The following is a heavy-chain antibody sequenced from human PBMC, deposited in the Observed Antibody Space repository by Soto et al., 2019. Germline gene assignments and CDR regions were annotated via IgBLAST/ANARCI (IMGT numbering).Heavy chain of an antibody. V-gene: IGHV3-15*01. CDR3: TTGLRRSNPLPY. J-gene: IGHJ4*02. Sequence: GGSLRLSCAASGFTFSNAWMSWVRQAPGKGREWVGRIKSKPDGGTTDYAAPVKGRFTISRDDSKNTLYLQMNSLKTEDTAVYSCTTGLRRSNPLPYWGQGTLVTVSS. CDR1: GFTFSNAW. D-gene: IGHD4-4*01. CDR2: IKSKPDGGTT.